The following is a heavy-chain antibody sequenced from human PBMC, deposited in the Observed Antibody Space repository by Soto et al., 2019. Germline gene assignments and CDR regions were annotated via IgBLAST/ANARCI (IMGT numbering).Heavy chain of an antibody. D-gene: IGHD3-3*01. J-gene: IGHJ4*02. CDR1: GYTFTDYY. CDR2: LNANDGSA. CDR3: ARGSRWSSCLFEY. Sequence: ASVKVSCKASGYTFTDYYMHWVRQAPGQGLEWMGILNANDGSASYAQKFQGRVTMTRDTSTSTVYMEMSSLSSEDTAVYYCARGSRWSSCLFEYWGQGTLVTVSS. V-gene: IGHV1-46*01.